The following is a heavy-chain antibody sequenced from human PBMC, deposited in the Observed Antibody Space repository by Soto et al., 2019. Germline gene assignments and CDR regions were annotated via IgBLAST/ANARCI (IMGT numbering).Heavy chain of an antibody. V-gene: IGHV3-23*01. CDR1: RFSFTNYA. CDR2: ISGSGEGR. CDR3: AKGTIFGVISSGMDV. D-gene: IGHD3-3*01. Sequence: HPGGSLRLSCAASRFSFTNYAMSWVRQAPGKGLDWVSGISGSGEGRYYADSVKGRFTISRDNSKNTLYLQMNSLRAEDTAVYYCAKGTIFGVISSGMDVWGQGTTVTVSS. J-gene: IGHJ6*02.